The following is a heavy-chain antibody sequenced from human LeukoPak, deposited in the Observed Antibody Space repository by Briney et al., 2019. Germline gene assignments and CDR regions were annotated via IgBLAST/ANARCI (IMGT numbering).Heavy chain of an antibody. CDR3: ARDNSGYAFDY. CDR2: ISYDGSNK. Sequence: GGSLRLSCAASGFTFSSYAMHWVRQAPGKGLEWVAVISYDGSNKYYADSVKGRFTISRDNSKNTLYLQMNSLRAEDTAVYYCARDNSGYAFDYWGQGTLVTVSS. CDR1: GFTFSSYA. J-gene: IGHJ4*02. D-gene: IGHD5-12*01. V-gene: IGHV3-30*04.